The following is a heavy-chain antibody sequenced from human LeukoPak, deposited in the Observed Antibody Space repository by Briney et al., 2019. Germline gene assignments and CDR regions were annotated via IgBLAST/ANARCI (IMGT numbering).Heavy chain of an antibody. J-gene: IGHJ6*03. CDR3: ARAASSGSYYLYYYYYMDV. Sequence: ASVKVSCKASGYTFTGYYMHWVRQAPGQGLEWMGWINPNSGGTNYAQKFQGRVTMTRDTSISTAYMELSRLRSDDTAVYYCARAASSGSYYLYYYYYMDVWGKGTTVPVSS. D-gene: IGHD1-26*01. CDR1: GYTFTGYY. CDR2: INPNSGGT. V-gene: IGHV1-2*02.